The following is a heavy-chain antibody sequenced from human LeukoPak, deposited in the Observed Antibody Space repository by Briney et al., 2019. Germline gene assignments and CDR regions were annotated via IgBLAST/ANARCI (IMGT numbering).Heavy chain of an antibody. J-gene: IGHJ3*02. D-gene: IGHD3-16*01. CDR2: ISAYNGNT. CDR1: GYTFTSYG. V-gene: IGHV1-18*01. Sequence: RASVKVSCKASGYTFTSYGISWVRRAPGQGLEWMGWISAYNGNTNYAQKLQGRVTMTTDTSTSTAYMELSSLRSEDTAVYYCAREIGGNTGDQLSDGAFDIWGQGTMVTVSS. CDR3: AREIGGNTGDQLSDGAFDI.